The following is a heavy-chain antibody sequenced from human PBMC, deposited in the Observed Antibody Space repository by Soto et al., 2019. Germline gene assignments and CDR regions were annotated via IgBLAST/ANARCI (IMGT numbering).Heavy chain of an antibody. V-gene: IGHV4-34*01. CDR2: INHSGST. CDR1: GGSFSSYY. Sequence: SETLSLTCSVYGGSFSSYYWSWIRQPPGTGLEWIGEINHSGSTNYNPSLKSRVTISVDTSKNQFSLKLTSVTAADTAVYYCARGGYCSGGSCTPLDMDVWVQGTTVT. J-gene: IGHJ6*02. D-gene: IGHD2-15*01. CDR3: ARGGYCSGGSCTPLDMDV.